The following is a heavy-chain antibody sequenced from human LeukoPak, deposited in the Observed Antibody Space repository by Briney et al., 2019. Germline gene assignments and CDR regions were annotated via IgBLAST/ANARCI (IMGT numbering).Heavy chain of an antibody. CDR2: ITASGTAM. D-gene: IGHD1-26*01. CDR1: GFTFSSYS. J-gene: IGHJ4*02. Sequence: GGSLRLSCAASGFTFSSYSMNWVRKAPGKGLEWVSHITASGTAMFYADSVKGRFTISRDNAKNSLYLQMNSLRDEDTAEYYCASSGSYRFDYWGQGTLVTVSS. CDR3: ASSGSYRFDY. V-gene: IGHV3-48*02.